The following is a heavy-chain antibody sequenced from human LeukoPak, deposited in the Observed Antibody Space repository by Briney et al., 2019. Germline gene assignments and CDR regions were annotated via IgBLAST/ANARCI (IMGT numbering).Heavy chain of an antibody. CDR3: ASFSGYPYYFDY. CDR2: IYYSGST. D-gene: IGHD3-22*01. V-gene: IGHV4-59*01. J-gene: IGHJ4*02. CDR1: GGSISSYY. Sequence: SETLSLTCTVSGGSISSYYWSWIRQPPGKGLEWIGYIYYSGSTNYNPSLKSRVTISVDTSKNQFSLKLSSVTAADTAVYYCASFSGYPYYFDYWGQGTLVTVSS.